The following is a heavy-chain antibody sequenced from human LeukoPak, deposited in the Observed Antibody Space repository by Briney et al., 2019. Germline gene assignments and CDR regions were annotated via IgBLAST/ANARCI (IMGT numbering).Heavy chain of an antibody. V-gene: IGHV4-39*07. CDR3: ARRKPGDAFDM. CDR1: GGSISSSSYY. J-gene: IGHJ3*02. CDR2: IYYSGST. Sequence: SETLSLTCTVSGGSISSSSYYWGWIRQPPGKGLEWIGSIYYSGSTYYNPSLKSRVTMSVDTSKNQFSLKLSSVTAADTAVYYCARRKPGDAFDMWGQGTTVTVSS.